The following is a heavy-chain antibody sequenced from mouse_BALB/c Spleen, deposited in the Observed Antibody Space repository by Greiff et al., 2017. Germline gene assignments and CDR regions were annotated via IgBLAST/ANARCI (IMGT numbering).Heavy chain of an antibody. D-gene: IGHD1-1*01. CDR3: ARGGHYGILDY. J-gene: IGHJ2*01. Sequence: LVESGAELVRPGSSVKISCKASGYAFSSYWMNWVKQRPGQGLEWIGQIYPGDGDTNYNGKFKGKATLTADKSSSTAYMQLSSLTSEDSAVYFCARGGHYGILDYWGQGTTLTVSS. CDR1: GYAFSSYW. CDR2: IYPGDGDT. V-gene: IGHV1-80*01.